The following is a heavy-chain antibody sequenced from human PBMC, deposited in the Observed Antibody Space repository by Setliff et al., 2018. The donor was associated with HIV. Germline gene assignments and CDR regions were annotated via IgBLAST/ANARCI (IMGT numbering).Heavy chain of an antibody. CDR1: GYSISSDYH. D-gene: IGHD2-15*01. CDR3: ARGRCSGGACFFDS. J-gene: IGHJ4*02. CDR2: ISRNGGST. Sequence: ETLSLTCAVSGYSISSDYHWAWVRQSPGKGLEWVSAISRNGGSTAYADSVVGRFTISRDNAKNSLYLQMNSLREEDTAVYFCARGRCSGGACFFDSWGQGTLVTVSS. V-gene: IGHV3-20*04.